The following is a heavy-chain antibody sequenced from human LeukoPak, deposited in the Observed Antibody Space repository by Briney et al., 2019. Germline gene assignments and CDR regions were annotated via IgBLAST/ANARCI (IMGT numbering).Heavy chain of an antibody. V-gene: IGHV3-48*03. CDR3: AKDHGSWPYYLAY. J-gene: IGHJ4*02. CDR1: GFTFSSYE. Sequence: GGSLRLSCAASGFTFSSYEMNWVRQAPGKGLEWVSYISGSGSTIYYADSVKGRFTISRDNSKSTLYLQMNSLRAEDTAVYYCAKDHGSWPYYLAYWGQGTLVTVSS. CDR2: ISGSGSTI. D-gene: IGHD6-13*01.